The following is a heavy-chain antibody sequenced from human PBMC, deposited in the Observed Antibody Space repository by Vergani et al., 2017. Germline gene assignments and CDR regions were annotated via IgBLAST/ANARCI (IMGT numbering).Heavy chain of an antibody. CDR2: ISSSSSTI. J-gene: IGHJ6*02. Sequence: EVQLVESGGGLVQPGGSLRLSCAASGFTFSSYSMNWVRQAPGKGLEWVSYISSSSSTIYYADSVKGRFTISRDNAKNSLYLQMNSRRAEDTAVYYCARDHSIDFWSVYYYYGMDVWGQGTTVTVSS. CDR1: GFTFSSYS. V-gene: IGHV3-48*04. CDR3: ARDHSIDFWSVYYYYGMDV. D-gene: IGHD3-3*01.